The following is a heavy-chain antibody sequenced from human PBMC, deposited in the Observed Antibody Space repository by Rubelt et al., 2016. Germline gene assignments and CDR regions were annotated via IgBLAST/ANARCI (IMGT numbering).Heavy chain of an antibody. Sequence: QVQLVQSGAEVKKPGASVKVSCKASGYTFTTYGINWVRQAPGQGLEWMGWISAYNGNTNHAQKPQGRVTMTTAPSTSTAYMELRSLRSDDTAVYYCAREAYSGRYPLIDYWGQGTLVTVSS. D-gene: IGHD1-26*01. CDR1: GYTFTTYG. CDR3: AREAYSGRYPLIDY. J-gene: IGHJ4*02. V-gene: IGHV1-18*01. CDR2: ISAYNGNT.